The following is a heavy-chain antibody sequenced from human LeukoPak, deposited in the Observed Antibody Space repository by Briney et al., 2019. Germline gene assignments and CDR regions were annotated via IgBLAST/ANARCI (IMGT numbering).Heavy chain of an antibody. CDR3: ASSPRGYSSGSNWFDP. CDR2: IYTSGST. Sequence: PSQTLSLTCTVSGGSISSGSYYWSWIRQPAGKGLEWIGRIYTSGSTNYNPSLKSRVTISVDTSKNQFSLKLSSVTAADTAVYYCASSPRGYSSGSNWFDPWGQGTLVTVSS. D-gene: IGHD6-19*01. CDR1: GGSISSGSYY. V-gene: IGHV4-61*02. J-gene: IGHJ5*02.